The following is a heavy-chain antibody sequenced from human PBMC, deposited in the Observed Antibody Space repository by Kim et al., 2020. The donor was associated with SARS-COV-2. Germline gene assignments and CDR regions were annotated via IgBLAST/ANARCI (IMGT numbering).Heavy chain of an antibody. CDR3: ARIWTRGSGSYPVRRPTDYYYYYGMDV. J-gene: IGHJ6*02. D-gene: IGHD3-10*01. CDR1: GGSISSGGYY. Sequence: SETLSLTCTVSGGSISSGGYYWSWIRQHPGKGLEWIGYIYYSGSTYYNPSLKSRVTISVDTSKNQFSLKLSSVTAADTAVYYCARIWTRGSGSYPVRRPTDYYYYYGMDVWGQGTTVTVSS. V-gene: IGHV4-31*03. CDR2: IYYSGST.